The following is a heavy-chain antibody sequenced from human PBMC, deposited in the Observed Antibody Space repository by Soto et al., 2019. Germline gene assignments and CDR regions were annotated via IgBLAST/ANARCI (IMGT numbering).Heavy chain of an antibody. CDR2: VSSDGSGT. J-gene: IGHJ4*02. CDR3: ARGKGAGWYYFDF. CDR1: GFPFGYSS. Sequence: QVQLVESGGGVVQPGKSLRLSCVTSGFPFGYSSVHWVRQAPGQGLEWVAVVSSDGSGTYYADSMEGRFTISRDNSKDTVYLQLTGLKPEDTAVYFCARGKGAGWYYFDFWGQGTLVTVSS. V-gene: IGHV3-30-3*01. D-gene: IGHD3-9*01.